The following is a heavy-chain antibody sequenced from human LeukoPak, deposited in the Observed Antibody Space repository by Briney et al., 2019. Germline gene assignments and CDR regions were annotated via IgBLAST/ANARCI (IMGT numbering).Heavy chain of an antibody. CDR1: GFTFNSYW. CDR2: INSDGSST. CDR3: ASRPAVAGIGG. Sequence: GGSRRLSCAASGFTFNSYWMHWVRQAPGKGLVWVSRINSDGSSTSYADSVKGRFTISRDNAKNTLYLQMNSLRAEDTAVYYCASRPAVAGIGGWGQGTLVTVSS. V-gene: IGHV3-74*01. J-gene: IGHJ4*02. D-gene: IGHD6-19*01.